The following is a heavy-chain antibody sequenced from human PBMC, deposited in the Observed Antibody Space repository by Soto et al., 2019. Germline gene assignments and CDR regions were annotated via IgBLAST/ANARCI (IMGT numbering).Heavy chain of an antibody. Sequence: QVQLVESGGGVVQPGRSLALSCAASGFTFSRYAMHWVRQAPGKGLEWVALISYDGSNKYYADSVKGRFTISRDNSKNTLYLQMNSLRAEDTAVYYCAKDSVLRFLEWLNSHYGMDVWGQGTTVTVSS. CDR1: GFTFSRYA. CDR2: ISYDGSNK. V-gene: IGHV3-30*18. D-gene: IGHD3-3*01. CDR3: AKDSVLRFLEWLNSHYGMDV. J-gene: IGHJ6*02.